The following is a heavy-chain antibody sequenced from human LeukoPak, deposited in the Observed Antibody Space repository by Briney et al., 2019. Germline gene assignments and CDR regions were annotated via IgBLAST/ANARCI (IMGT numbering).Heavy chain of an antibody. V-gene: IGHV3-74*01. CDR1: GFTFSTYW. CDR3: ARESMRGAFDI. CDR2: INTDGSST. D-gene: IGHD2-8*01. J-gene: IGHJ3*02. Sequence: PGGSLRLSCAASGFTFSTYWMHWVRQAPGKGLVWVSRINTDGSSTNYADSVKGRFTISRDNSKNTLYLQMNSLRAEDTAVYYCARESMRGAFDIWGQGTMVTVSS.